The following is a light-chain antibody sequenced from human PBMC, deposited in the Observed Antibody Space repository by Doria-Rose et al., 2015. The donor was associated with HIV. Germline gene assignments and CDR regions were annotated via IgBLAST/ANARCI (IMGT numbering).Light chain of an antibody. CDR2: WAS. J-gene: IGKJ3*01. Sequence: DIRVTQSPESLGMSLGERATLNCKSNQGPLYTSKNYLAWYQQKPGQPPKLLIYWASTRQSGVPARFSGSGSGTDFTLTISSLEAEDVAVYYCQQYYDTPSFGPGTTVDIK. CDR3: QQYYDTPS. CDR1: QGPLYTSKNY. V-gene: IGKV4-1*01.